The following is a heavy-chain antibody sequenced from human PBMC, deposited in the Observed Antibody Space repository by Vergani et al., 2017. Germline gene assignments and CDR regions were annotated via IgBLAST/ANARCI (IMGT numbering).Heavy chain of an antibody. CDR2: IYYTGST. CDR1: GYSISTSNYY. D-gene: IGHD2/OR15-2a*01. Sequence: QLQLQQSGPGLVKPLETLSLTCTVSGYSISTSNYYWGWIRQPPGKGLEWIGNIYYTGSTYYNPSLKGRVTISVDTSKDHFSLQLSSVTATETAVYYCARFPNIVGENWFDSWGQGTLVTVSS. CDR3: ARFPNIVGENWFDS. V-gene: IGHV4-39*02. J-gene: IGHJ5*01.